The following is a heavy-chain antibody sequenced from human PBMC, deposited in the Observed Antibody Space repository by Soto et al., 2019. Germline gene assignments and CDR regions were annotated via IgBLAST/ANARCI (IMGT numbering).Heavy chain of an antibody. V-gene: IGHV3-23*01. D-gene: IGHD4-17*01. CDR3: ATILVTKQWYFHV. CDR2: ISNGGSLT. Sequence: QLLECGGGLEQFGGSLRLSCAASGFTFSSYGMSWVRQVPGKGLEWVSSISNGGSLTYYADSVKGRCTISRDNSKNTLYLPMDSLGAEDTALYYCATILVTKQWYFHVWGRGTLVTVSS. J-gene: IGHJ2*01. CDR1: GFTFSSYG.